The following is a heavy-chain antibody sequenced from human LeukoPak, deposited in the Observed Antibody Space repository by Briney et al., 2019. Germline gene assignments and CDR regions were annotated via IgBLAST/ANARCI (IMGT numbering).Heavy chain of an antibody. J-gene: IGHJ4*02. D-gene: IGHD2-2*01. CDR2: ISAYIGDT. Sequence: GASVKVSCKASGGTFSSYAISWVRQAPGQGLEWMGWISAYIGDTNYSQKLQGRVTMTTDTSTSTAFMELSSLRSEDTAVYYCATRDIVVVPAAQNYFDYWGQGTLVTVSS. V-gene: IGHV1-18*01. CDR1: GGTFSSYA. CDR3: ATRDIVVVPAAQNYFDY.